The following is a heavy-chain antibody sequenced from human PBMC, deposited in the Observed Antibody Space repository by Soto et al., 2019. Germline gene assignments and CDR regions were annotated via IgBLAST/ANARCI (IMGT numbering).Heavy chain of an antibody. J-gene: IGHJ4*02. CDR3: AKDYGDFYGYFDY. D-gene: IGHD4-17*01. V-gene: IGHV3-9*01. CDR2: ISWNSDNM. Sequence: EVQLVESGGGLVHPGRSLRLSCAASGFTFDDHGMNWVRQVPGKGLEWVSGISWNSDNMAYADSVKGRFTISRDNGKNSLYLQMNSLRAEDTAFYYCAKDYGDFYGYFDYWGQGTLVTVSS. CDR1: GFTFDDHG.